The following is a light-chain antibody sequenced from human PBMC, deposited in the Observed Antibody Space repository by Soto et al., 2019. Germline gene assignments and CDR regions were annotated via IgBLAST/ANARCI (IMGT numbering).Light chain of an antibody. CDR2: RAS. Sequence: EIILTQSPATLSVSPGDTATLSCRTSQHVSTSLAWYQQKPGQAPRLLIYRASTRATDIPARFSGSASGTEFTLTISSLESEDFAIYYCQQYSDWRPLTFGGGTRVDI. J-gene: IGKJ4*01. CDR3: QQYSDWRPLT. V-gene: IGKV3-15*01. CDR1: QHVSTS.